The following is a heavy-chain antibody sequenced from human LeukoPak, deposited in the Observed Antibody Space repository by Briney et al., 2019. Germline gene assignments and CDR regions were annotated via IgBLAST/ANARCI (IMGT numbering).Heavy chain of an antibody. CDR1: GGSISSGSYY. J-gene: IGHJ5*02. CDR3: ARGRAARNWFNP. V-gene: IGHV4-61*02. Sequence: SLTLSLTCTVSGGSISSGSYYWSWIRQPAGKGLEWIGRIYTSGSTNYNPSLKSRVTISVDTSKNQFSLKLSSVTAADTAVYYCARGRAARNWFNPWGQGTLVTVSS. CDR2: IYTSGST.